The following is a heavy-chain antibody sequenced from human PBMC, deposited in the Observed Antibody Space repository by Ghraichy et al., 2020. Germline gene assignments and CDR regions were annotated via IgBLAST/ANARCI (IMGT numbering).Heavy chain of an antibody. CDR2: ISSSSSTI. Sequence: GGSLRLSCAASGFTFSSYSMNWVRQAPGKGLEWVSYISSSSSTIYYADSVKGRFTISRDNAKNSLYLQMNSLRAEDTAVYYCARVGDFWSGSYFDYWGQGTLVTVSS. CDR3: ARVGDFWSGSYFDY. V-gene: IGHV3-48*01. D-gene: IGHD3-3*01. CDR1: GFTFSSYS. J-gene: IGHJ4*02.